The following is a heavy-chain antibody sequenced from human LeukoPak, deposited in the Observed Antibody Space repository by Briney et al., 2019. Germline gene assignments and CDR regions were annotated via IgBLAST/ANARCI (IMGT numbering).Heavy chain of an antibody. J-gene: IGHJ5*02. V-gene: IGHV3-33*01. Sequence: PGGSQRLSCAASGFTFSSYGMHWVRQAPGKGLEWVAVIWYDGSNKYYADSVKGRFTISRDNSKNTLYLQMNSLRAEDTAVYYCARAMVRGVPGGGFDPWGQGTLVTVSS. CDR2: IWYDGSNK. CDR3: ARAMVRGVPGGGFDP. D-gene: IGHD3-10*01. CDR1: GFTFSSYG.